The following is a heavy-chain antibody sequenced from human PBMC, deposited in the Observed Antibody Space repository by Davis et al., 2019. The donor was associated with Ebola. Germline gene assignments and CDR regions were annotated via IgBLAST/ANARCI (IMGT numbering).Heavy chain of an antibody. CDR3: ARVWFGESDYYFYAMDV. CDR1: GGSISSGGYS. Sequence: MPSETLSLTCTVSGGSISSGGYSWSWIRQPPGKGLEWIGYIYYSGSTNYNPSLKSRVTISVDTSKNQFSLKLSSVTAADTAVYYCARVWFGESDYYFYAMDVWGQGTTVTVSS. CDR2: IYYSGST. D-gene: IGHD3-10*01. V-gene: IGHV4-61*08. J-gene: IGHJ6*02.